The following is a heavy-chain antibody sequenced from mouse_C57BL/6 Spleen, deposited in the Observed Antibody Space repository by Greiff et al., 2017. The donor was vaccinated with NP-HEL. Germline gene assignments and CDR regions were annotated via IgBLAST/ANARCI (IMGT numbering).Heavy chain of an antibody. J-gene: IGHJ2*01. CDR1: GFTFTDYY. V-gene: IGHV7-3*01. D-gene: IGHD1-1*01. CDR3: ARATTVVGFDY. Sequence: EVHLVESGGGLVQPGGSLSLSCAASGFTFTDYYMSWVRQPPGKALEWLGFIRNKANGYTTEYSASVKGRFTISRDNSQSILYLQMNALRAEDSATYYCARATTVVGFDYWGQGTTLTVSS. CDR2: IRNKANGYTT.